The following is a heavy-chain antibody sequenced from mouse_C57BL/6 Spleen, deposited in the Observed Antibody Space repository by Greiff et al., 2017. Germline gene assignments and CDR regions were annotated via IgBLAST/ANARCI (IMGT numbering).Heavy chain of an antibody. CDR1: GYTFTDYN. Sequence: VHVKQSGPELVKPGASVKIPCKASGYTFTDYNMDWVKQSHGKSLEWIGDINPNNGGTIYNQKFKGKATLTVDKSSSTAYMELRSLTSEDTAVYYCARSTTVVAKEFAYWGQGTLVTVSA. CDR3: ARSTTVVAKEFAY. CDR2: INPNNGGT. J-gene: IGHJ3*01. V-gene: IGHV1-18*01. D-gene: IGHD1-1*01.